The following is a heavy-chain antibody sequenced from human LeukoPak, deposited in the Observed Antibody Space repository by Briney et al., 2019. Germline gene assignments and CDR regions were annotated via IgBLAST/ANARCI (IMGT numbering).Heavy chain of an antibody. CDR3: ARGPGRLDY. D-gene: IGHD1-26*01. CDR2: ISSSSSYI. J-gene: IGHJ4*02. Sequence: GGYLRLSCAASGFTFSSYSMNWVRRAPGNGLNWVSSISSSSSYIYYADSVKGRFTISRDNAKNSLCLQVNSLRAEDTAVYYCARGPGRLDYWGQGTLVTVSS. CDR1: GFTFSSYS. V-gene: IGHV3-21*01.